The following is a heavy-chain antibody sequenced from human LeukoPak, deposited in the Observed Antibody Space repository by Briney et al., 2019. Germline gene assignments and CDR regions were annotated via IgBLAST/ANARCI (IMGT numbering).Heavy chain of an antibody. CDR1: GFTFSGYA. Sequence: GGSLRLSCAASGFTFSGYAMHWVRQAPGKGLEWVAVISYDGGTKYYADSVKGRFTISRDNSKNTLYLQMNSLRVEDTAVYYCAKGDGYSSGQLPDYWGQGTRVTVSS. V-gene: IGHV3-30*18. CDR3: AKGDGYSSGQLPDY. J-gene: IGHJ4*02. D-gene: IGHD6-19*01. CDR2: ISYDGGTK.